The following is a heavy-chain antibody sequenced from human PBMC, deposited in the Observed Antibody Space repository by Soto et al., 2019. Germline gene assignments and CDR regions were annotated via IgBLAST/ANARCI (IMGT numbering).Heavy chain of an antibody. D-gene: IGHD1-1*01. CDR3: VRDGTKNLRDWFDP. CDR1: GASLIGYY. J-gene: IGHJ5*02. Sequence: SEALSLTCHVSGASLIGYYWSWIRQPPGKGLEWIGRIYATGSSDYNPSLKSRITISVDMSKKQFSLTLRSVTAADTAMYYCVRDGTKNLRDWFDPWGQGILVTVSS. CDR2: IYATGSS. V-gene: IGHV4-4*07.